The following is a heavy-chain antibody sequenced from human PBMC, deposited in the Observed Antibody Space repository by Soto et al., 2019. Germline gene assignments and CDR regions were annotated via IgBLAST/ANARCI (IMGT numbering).Heavy chain of an antibody. J-gene: IGHJ4*02. CDR2: IYHSGST. CDR3: ATRATYSYDSSGFY. D-gene: IGHD3-22*01. V-gene: IGHV4-4*02. Sequence: PSGTLSLTCAVSGGSISSSNWWTWVRQPPGKGLEWVGEIYHSGSTNYNPSLKSRVTISKDNSKNQFSLKLSSVTAADTAVYYRATRATYSYDSSGFYWGQGTLVTVSS. CDR1: GGSISSSNW.